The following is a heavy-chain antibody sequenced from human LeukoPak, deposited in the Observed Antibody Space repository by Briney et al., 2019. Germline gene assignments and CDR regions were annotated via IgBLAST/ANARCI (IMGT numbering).Heavy chain of an antibody. CDR1: GGSISSSSYY. J-gene: IGHJ4*02. CDR2: IYYSGST. V-gene: IGHV4-39*07. CDR3: VRSYSSSSGVFDY. Sequence: SETLSLTCTVSGGSISSSSYYWGWIRQPPGKGLEWIGSIYYSGSTYYNPSLKSRVTISVDTSKNQFSLKLSSVTAADTAVYYCVRSYSSSSGVFDYWGQGTLVTVSS. D-gene: IGHD6-6*01.